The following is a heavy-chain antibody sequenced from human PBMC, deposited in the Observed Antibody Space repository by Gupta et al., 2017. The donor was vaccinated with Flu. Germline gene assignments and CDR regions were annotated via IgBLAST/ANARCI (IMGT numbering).Heavy chain of an antibody. Sequence: EVQLVESGGGLVQSGGSLRLSCAASGFRVSTNYMSWVRQAPGKGLEWVSVIYTGGSTYYADSVKGRFTISRDNSKNMLYLQMTNLRAEDTAVYYCVRDSYYYDSSAPNWGQGTLVTVSS. D-gene: IGHD3-22*01. V-gene: IGHV3-66*02. J-gene: IGHJ4*02. CDR1: GFRVSTNY. CDR3: VRDSYYYDSSAPN. CDR2: IYTGGST.